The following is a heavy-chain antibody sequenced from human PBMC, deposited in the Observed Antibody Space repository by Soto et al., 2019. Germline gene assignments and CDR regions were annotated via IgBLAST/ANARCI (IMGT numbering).Heavy chain of an antibody. V-gene: IGHV1-46*01. CDR2: INPSGGST. J-gene: IGHJ6*02. CDR1: GYTFTSYY. CDR3: ASGDSSGWYGEYGMDV. Sequence: ASVKVSCKASGYTFTSYYMHWVRQAPGQGLEWMGIINPSGGSTSYAQKFQGRVTMTRDTSTSTVYMELSSLRSEDTAVYYCASGDSSGWYGEYGMDVWGQGTTVTVSS. D-gene: IGHD6-19*01.